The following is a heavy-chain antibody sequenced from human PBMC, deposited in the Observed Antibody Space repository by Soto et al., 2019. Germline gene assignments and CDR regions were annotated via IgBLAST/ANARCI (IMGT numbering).Heavy chain of an antibody. J-gene: IGHJ5*02. CDR3: AKDNCISTSCYRLYNWFDT. V-gene: IGHV3-30*18. D-gene: IGHD2-2*01. CDR1: GFTFSSYG. Sequence: GGSLRLSCAASGFTFSSYGMHWVRQAPGKGLEWVAVISYDGSNKYYADSVRGRFTISRDNSKNTLYLQMNSLRAEDTAVYYCAKDNCISTSCYRLYNWFDTWGQGT. CDR2: ISYDGSNK.